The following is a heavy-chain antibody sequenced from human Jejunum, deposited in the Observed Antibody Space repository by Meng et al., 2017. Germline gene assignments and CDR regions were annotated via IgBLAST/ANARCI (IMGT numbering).Heavy chain of an antibody. J-gene: IGHJ4*02. Sequence: GESLKISCAASGSTFGGYFMSWVRQPPGKGLEWVSFITTRGDTTYYADSVKGRFTVSRDNSKNTLYLQMNSLRGEDTAVYYCATNTLHYDDSGFYYDGTDSWGQGTLVTVSS. CDR1: GSTFGGYF. CDR2: ITTRGDTT. D-gene: IGHD3-22*01. CDR3: ATNTLHYDDSGFYYDGTDS. V-gene: IGHV3-23*01.